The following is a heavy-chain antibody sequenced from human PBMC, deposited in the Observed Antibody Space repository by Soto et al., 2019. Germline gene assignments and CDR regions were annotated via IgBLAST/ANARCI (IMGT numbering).Heavy chain of an antibody. V-gene: IGHV3-7*03. CDR3: ARDIPPLEDQIDY. CDR1: GFTFSSYW. J-gene: IGHJ4*02. D-gene: IGHD1-1*01. CDR2: IKQDGSEK. Sequence: GESLKISCAASGFTFSSYWMSWVRQAPGKGPEWVANIKQDGSEKYYVDSVKGRFTISRDNAKNSLYLQMNSLRAEDTAVYYSARDIPPLEDQIDYGGAGTLVAVST.